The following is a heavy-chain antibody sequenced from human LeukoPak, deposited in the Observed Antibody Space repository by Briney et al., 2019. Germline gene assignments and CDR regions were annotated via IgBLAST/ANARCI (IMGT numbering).Heavy chain of an antibody. V-gene: IGHV3-7*01. CDR1: GFTFSGHW. J-gene: IGHJ3*01. CDR3: VAWGNSGNS. Sequence: GSLRLSCAASGFTFSGHWMSWVRQAPAKGLEWVAHMNGDGSQIYYMDFVKGRFAISRDNAKNSLYLQMNGLRAEDTAVYYCVAWGNSGNSWGQGTMVIVSS. D-gene: IGHD1-26*01. CDR2: MNGDGSQI.